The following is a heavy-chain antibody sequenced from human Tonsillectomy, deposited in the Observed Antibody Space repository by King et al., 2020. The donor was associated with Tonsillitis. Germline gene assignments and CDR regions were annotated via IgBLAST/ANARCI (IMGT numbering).Heavy chain of an antibody. V-gene: IGHV2-70*01. CDR1: GFSLSTSGMS. D-gene: IGHD1-26*01. CDR2: IDWEDDK. Sequence: TLQESGPALVKPTQTLTLTCTFSGFSLSTSGMSVSWIRQPPGKALEWLALIDWEDDKHYNTSLKTRLTISKDTSKNQVVLTMTNMDPVDTATYYCARIRYSGSYYYDYWGQGTLVTVSS. J-gene: IGHJ4*02. CDR3: ARIRYSGSYYYDY.